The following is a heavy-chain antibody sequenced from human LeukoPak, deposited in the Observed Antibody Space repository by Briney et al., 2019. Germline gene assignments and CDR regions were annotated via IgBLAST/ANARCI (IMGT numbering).Heavy chain of an antibody. V-gene: IGHV3-30*18. D-gene: IGHD2-15*01. CDR2: ISYDGSKK. CDR1: GFTFTSYG. Sequence: GRSLRLSCAASGFTFTSYGMHWVRQAPGKGLEWVAIISYDGSKKYYADSVKGRFTISRDNSKNTLYLQMNSLRTEDTAVYYCAKDLVGDPDYWGQGTLVTVSS. J-gene: IGHJ4*02. CDR3: AKDLVGDPDY.